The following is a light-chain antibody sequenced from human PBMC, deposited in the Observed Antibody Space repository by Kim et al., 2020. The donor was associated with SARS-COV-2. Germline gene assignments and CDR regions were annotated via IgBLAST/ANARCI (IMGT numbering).Light chain of an antibody. CDR3: QQYGNYSRT. CDR2: DAS. Sequence: VGDSVTITCRASDSVSGWVAWYQQKAGKAPNVLIFDASTLYNGVPSRFSGSGSGTEFTLTISSLQPDDGATYYCQQYGNYSRTFGQGTKV. CDR1: DSVSGW. V-gene: IGKV1-5*01. J-gene: IGKJ1*01.